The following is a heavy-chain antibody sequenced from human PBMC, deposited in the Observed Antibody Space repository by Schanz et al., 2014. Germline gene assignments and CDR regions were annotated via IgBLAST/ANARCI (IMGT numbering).Heavy chain of an antibody. J-gene: IGHJ4*02. CDR2: INNAGSDT. D-gene: IGHD4-17*01. CDR3: VRDTDYHFDY. CDR1: GFSFSNYW. Sequence: EVQLVESGGGFVQPGGSLRLSCAASGFSFSNYWMHWVRQGPGSGLVWVSHINNAGSDTTYADSVKGRFTISRDNAKNALYLQMNSLRAEDTAVYYCVRDTDYHFDYWGQGTLVTVSS. V-gene: IGHV3-74*01.